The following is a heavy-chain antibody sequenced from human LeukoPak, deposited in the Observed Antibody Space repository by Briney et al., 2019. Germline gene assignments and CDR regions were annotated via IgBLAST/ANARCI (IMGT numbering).Heavy chain of an antibody. CDR3: AKGMVVAAIPNYFDY. CDR1: GFTFSSYA. J-gene: IGHJ4*02. V-gene: IGHV3-23*01. CDR2: ISGSGGST. Sequence: GGSLRLSCAASGFTFSSYAMSWVRQAPGKGLEWVLAISGSGGSTYYADSVKGRFTISRDNSKNTLYLQMNSLRAEDTAVYYCAKGMVVAAIPNYFDYWGQGTLVTVSS. D-gene: IGHD2-15*01.